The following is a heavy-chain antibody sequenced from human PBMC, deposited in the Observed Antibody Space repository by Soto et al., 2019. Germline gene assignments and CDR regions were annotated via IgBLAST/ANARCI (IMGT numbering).Heavy chain of an antibody. CDR3: ARGDSMEGYFAY. J-gene: IGHJ4*02. CDR1: GGTFSSYA. D-gene: IGHD3-22*01. V-gene: IGHV1-69*01. Sequence: QVQLVQSGAEVKKPGSSVKVSCKASGGTFSSYAISWVRQAPGQGLEWMGGIIPIFGTANYEQKFQGRVTIAAEESTSTAYMELSSLSSEDKAVYYGARGDSMEGYFAYWGQGTLVTVSS. CDR2: IIPIFGTA.